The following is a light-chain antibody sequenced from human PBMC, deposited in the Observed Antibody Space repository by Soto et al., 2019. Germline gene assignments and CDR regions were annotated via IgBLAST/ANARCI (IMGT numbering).Light chain of an antibody. CDR2: GAT. CDR3: QQRGNWPPWT. CDR1: QSVSII. Sequence: EIVVTQSPAALSVSPGERATLSCRASQSVSIILAWYQQKPGQAPRLLIHGATTRATGIPARFSGGGSGTDFTLTISRLEPEDFAVYYCQQRGNWPPWTFGQGTKVDIK. J-gene: IGKJ1*01. V-gene: IGKV3-11*01.